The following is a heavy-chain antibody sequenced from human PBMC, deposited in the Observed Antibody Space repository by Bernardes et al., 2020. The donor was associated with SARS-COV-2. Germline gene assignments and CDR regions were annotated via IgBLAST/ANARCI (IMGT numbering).Heavy chain of an antibody. CDR2: IYYSGST. CDR3: ARDGARITIFGVVTLYGMDV. D-gene: IGHD3-3*01. V-gene: IGHV4-61*01. CDR1: GGSVSSGSYY. J-gene: IGHJ6*02. Sequence: SETLSLTCTVSGGSVSSGSYYWSWIRQPPGKGLEWIGYIYYSGSTNYNPSLKSRVTISVDTSKNQFSLKLSSVTAADTAVYYCARDGARITIFGVVTLYGMDVWGQGTTDTVSS.